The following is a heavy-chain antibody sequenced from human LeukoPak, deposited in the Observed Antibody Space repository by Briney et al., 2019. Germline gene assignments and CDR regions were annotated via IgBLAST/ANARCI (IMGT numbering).Heavy chain of an antibody. Sequence: ASVKVSCKAFGYTFTGYYLHWVRQAPGQGLEWVGWINPNSGVTNYAQKFQGRVSMTSDTSISTVYMELSRLRSDDTAVYYCSREDYWGQGTLVTVSS. CDR1: GYTFTGYY. J-gene: IGHJ4*02. CDR3: SREDY. V-gene: IGHV1-2*02. CDR2: INPNSGVT.